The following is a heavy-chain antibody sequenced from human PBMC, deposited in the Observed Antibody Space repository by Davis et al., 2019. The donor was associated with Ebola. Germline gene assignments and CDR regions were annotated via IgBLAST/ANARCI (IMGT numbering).Heavy chain of an antibody. CDR2: LYTRGTT. Sequence: GESLKISCAASGFSVSTKYMNWVRQAPGKGLQWVSILYTRGTTYYADSVKGRFTISRDNSKNTLYLQMNSLRAEDTAVYYCARVSGIQYYFDYWGQGTLVTASS. CDR1: GFSVSTKY. CDR3: ARVSGIQYYFDY. D-gene: IGHD1-26*01. J-gene: IGHJ4*01. V-gene: IGHV3-66*03.